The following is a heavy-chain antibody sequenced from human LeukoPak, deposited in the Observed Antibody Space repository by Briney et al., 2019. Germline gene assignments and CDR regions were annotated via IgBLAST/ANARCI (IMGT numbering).Heavy chain of an antibody. J-gene: IGHJ4*02. CDR2: ISSSSNYI. Sequence: GGSLRLSCAASGFTFSSYSMNWVRQAPGKGLEWVSSISSSSNYIYYADSVKGRFTISRDNAKNSLNLQMNSLRAEDTAVYYCARYFYFDYWGQGTLVTVSS. V-gene: IGHV3-21*01. CDR1: GFTFSSYS. CDR3: ARYFYFDY. D-gene: IGHD3-9*01.